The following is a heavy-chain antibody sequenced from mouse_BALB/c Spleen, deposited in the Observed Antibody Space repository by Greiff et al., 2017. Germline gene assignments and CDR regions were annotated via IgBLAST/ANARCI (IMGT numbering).Heavy chain of an antibody. CDR2: IYPGDGDT. J-gene: IGHJ3*01. V-gene: IGHV1-87*01. CDR3: ARWLVRRFAY. Sequence: VQLQQSGAELARPGASVKLSCKASGYTFTSYWMQWVKQRPGQGLEWIGAIYPGDGDTRYTQKFKGKATLTADKSSSTAYMQLSSLASEDSAVYYCARWLVRRFAYWGQGTLVTVSA. D-gene: IGHD2-14*01. CDR1: GYTFTSYW.